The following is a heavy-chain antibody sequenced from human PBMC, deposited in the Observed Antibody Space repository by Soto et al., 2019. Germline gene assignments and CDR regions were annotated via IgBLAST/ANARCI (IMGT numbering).Heavy chain of an antibody. J-gene: IGHJ5*01. CDR2: IDWDGDE. D-gene: IGHD3-3*01. CDR1: GFSPSSIGMC. Sequence: GPTLVNPPQTPTPTCPLSGFSPSSIGMCVKWIRQPPGKALEWLALIDWDGDEYYSTSLETRLTISKDTSKNQVVLTMGNMDPVDTATYYCVRSITRSGFFNWFDSWGQGTLVTVSS. CDR3: VRSITRSGFFNWFDS. V-gene: IGHV2-70*01.